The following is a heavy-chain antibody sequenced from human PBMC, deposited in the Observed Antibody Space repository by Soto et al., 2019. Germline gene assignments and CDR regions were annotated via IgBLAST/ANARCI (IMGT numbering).Heavy chain of an antibody. CDR1: VFAVSSYS. Sequence: GGSLRLSCAASVFAVSSYSMNWVRQAPGKGLEWVSSISSSSSYIYYADSVKGRFTISRDNAKNSLYLQMNSLRAEDTAVYYCARARPDDYYYGMDVWGQGTTVTVSS. CDR3: ARARPDDYYYGMDV. J-gene: IGHJ6*02. CDR2: ISSSSSYI. D-gene: IGHD6-6*01. V-gene: IGHV3-21*01.